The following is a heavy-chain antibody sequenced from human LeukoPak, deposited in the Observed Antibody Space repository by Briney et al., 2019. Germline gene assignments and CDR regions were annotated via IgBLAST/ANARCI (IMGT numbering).Heavy chain of an antibody. Sequence: SETLSLTCTVSGGSISSYYWSWIRQPPGKGLEWIGYIYYSGSTNYNPSLKSRVTISVDTSKNQFSLKLSSVTAADPAVYYCARDMLLVGAGYYYGMDVWGQATTVTVSS. CDR2: IYYSGST. J-gene: IGHJ6*02. D-gene: IGHD2-8*01. CDR3: ARDMLLVGAGYYYGMDV. CDR1: GGSISSYY. V-gene: IGHV4-59*01.